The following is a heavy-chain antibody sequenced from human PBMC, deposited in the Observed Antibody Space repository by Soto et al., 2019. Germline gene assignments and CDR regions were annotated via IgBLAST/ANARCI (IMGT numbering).Heavy chain of an antibody. J-gene: IGHJ4*02. CDR3: ARSYGGGTGSWFNDPFDY. D-gene: IGHD1-26*01. CDR2: IIPIFGTA. CDR1: GGTFSSYA. V-gene: IGHV1-69*13. Sequence: ASVKVSCKASGGTFSSYAISWVRQAPGQGLEWMGGIIPIFGTANYAQKFQGRVTVTADESTSTAYMELSSLRSEDTAVYYCARSYGGGTGSWFNDPFDYWGQGTLVTVSS.